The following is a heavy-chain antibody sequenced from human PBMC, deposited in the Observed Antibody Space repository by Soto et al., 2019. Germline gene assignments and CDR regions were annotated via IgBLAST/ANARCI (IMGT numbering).Heavy chain of an antibody. D-gene: IGHD2-21*02. J-gene: IGHJ4*02. CDR1: GYTFTSYA. CDR3: ARSIVVVTALDY. Sequence: ASVKVSCKAAGYTFTSYAMHWVRQAPGQRLEWMGWINAGNGNTKYSEKFQGRVTITRDTSASTAYMELSSLRSEDTAVYYCARSIVVVTALDYWGQGTLVTVSS. V-gene: IGHV1-3*01. CDR2: INAGNGNT.